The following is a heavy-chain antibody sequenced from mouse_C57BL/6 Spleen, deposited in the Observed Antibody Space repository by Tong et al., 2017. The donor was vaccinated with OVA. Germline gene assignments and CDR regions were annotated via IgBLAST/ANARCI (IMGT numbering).Heavy chain of an antibody. CDR2: IYPGDGDT. Sequence: VQLQESGPELVKPGASVKISCKASGYAFSSYWMNWVKQRPGKGLGWIGQIYPGDGDTNYNGKFKGKATLTADKSSSTAYMQLSSLTSEDSAVYFCAREGDYYYGSSNYFDYWGQGTTLTVSS. CDR3: AREGDYYYGSSNYFDY. V-gene: IGHV1-80*01. J-gene: IGHJ2*01. CDR1: GYAFSSYW. D-gene: IGHD1-1*01.